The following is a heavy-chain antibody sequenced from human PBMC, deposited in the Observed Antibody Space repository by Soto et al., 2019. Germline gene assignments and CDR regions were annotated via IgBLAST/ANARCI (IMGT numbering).Heavy chain of an antibody. D-gene: IGHD3-3*01. Sequence: GESLKISCKGSGYSFTSYWIGWVRQMPGKGLEWMGIIYPGDSDTRYSPSFQGQVTISADKSISTAYLQWSSLKASDTAMYYCARLKLRFLEWLLVDYYYMDVWGKGTTVTVS. CDR1: GYSFTSYW. V-gene: IGHV5-51*01. CDR3: ARLKLRFLEWLLVDYYYMDV. CDR2: IYPGDSDT. J-gene: IGHJ6*03.